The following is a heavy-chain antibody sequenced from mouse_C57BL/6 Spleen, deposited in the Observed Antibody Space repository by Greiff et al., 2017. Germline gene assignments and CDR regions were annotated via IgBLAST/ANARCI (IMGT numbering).Heavy chain of an antibody. CDR2: IDPETGGT. CDR3: TKPCGSSYGGFAY. J-gene: IGHJ3*01. D-gene: IGHD1-1*01. CDR1: GYTFTDYE. V-gene: IGHV1-15*01. Sequence: QVQLQQSGAELVRPGASVTLSCKASGYTFTDYEMHWVKQTPVHGLEWIGAIDPETGGTAYNQKFKGKAILTADKSSSTAYMAPRSLTSEDSAVYYCTKPCGSSYGGFAYWGQGTLVTVSA.